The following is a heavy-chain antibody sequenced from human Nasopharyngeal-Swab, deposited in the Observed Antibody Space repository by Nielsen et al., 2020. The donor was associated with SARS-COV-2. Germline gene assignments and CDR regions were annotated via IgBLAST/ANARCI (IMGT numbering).Heavy chain of an antibody. CDR1: GFTFNSSW. D-gene: IGHD1-14*01. J-gene: IGHJ4*02. V-gene: IGHV3-74*01. CDR3: ARAGEYRFDY. CDR2: LSGEATTV. Sequence: GESLKISCASSGFTFNSSWLPWVSQAPGEGLVWVSRLSGEATTVDYADSVKGRFTISRDNAKNTLYLQMNGLRDEDTAIYYCARAGEYRFDYWGQVTLVTVSS.